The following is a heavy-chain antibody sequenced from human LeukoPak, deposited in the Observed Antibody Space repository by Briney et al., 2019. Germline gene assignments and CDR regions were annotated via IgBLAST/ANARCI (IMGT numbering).Heavy chain of an antibody. D-gene: IGHD6-19*01. CDR2: IYYTGKI. CDR1: GGSLNSHY. Sequence: SETLSLTCAVSGGSLNSHYWGWIRQPPGKGLQWIGDIYYTGKINYNPSLKSRVTITLATSKDHLSLNLTSVLAADTAIYYCVRRDTGWNYFDYWGQGILVTVSS. V-gene: IGHV4-59*08. J-gene: IGHJ4*02. CDR3: VRRDTGWNYFDY.